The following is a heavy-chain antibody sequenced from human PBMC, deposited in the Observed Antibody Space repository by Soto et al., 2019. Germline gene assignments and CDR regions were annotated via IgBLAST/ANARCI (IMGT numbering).Heavy chain of an antibody. CDR2: IIPTFGTG. J-gene: IGHJ6*02. CDR1: GGTFNNYA. Sequence: QVLLVQSGPEVKKPGSSVKVSCKASGGTFNNYAINWVRQAPGKGLEWMGGIIPTFGTGNHALRFQGRVTMTADESTTTADMELNSLRSEDTAIYYCASFDGTLVRGGRSSPYEMDVWGQGTTVIVSS. CDR3: ASFDGTLVRGGRSSPYEMDV. D-gene: IGHD3-10*01. V-gene: IGHV1-69*01.